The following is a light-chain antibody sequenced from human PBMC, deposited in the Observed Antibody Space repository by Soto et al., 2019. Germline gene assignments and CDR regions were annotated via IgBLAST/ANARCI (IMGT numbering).Light chain of an antibody. V-gene: IGKV1-27*01. CDR1: QGINYY. CDR3: QKYNSVPQT. J-gene: IGKJ1*01. CDR2: DAS. Sequence: DIPMTQSPSSLSASVGDRVTITCRASQGINYYLAWYQQKPGKVPELLIYDASTLQSGVPSRFSGSGSGTDFTLTISSLQPEDVATYYCQKYNSVPQTFGQGTKVEIK.